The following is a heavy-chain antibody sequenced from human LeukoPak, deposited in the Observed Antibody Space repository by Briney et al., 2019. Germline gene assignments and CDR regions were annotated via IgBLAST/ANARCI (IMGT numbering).Heavy chain of an antibody. CDR3: ATQSITIFGGGLDY. CDR2: INAGNGNT. Sequence: ASVKVSCKASGYTFTSYAMHWVRQAPRQRLEWMGWINAGNGNTKYSQEFQGRVTITRDTSASTAYMELSSLRSEDMAVYYCATQSITIFGGGLDYWGQGTLVTVAS. V-gene: IGHV1-3*03. J-gene: IGHJ4*02. D-gene: IGHD3-3*01. CDR1: GYTFTSYA.